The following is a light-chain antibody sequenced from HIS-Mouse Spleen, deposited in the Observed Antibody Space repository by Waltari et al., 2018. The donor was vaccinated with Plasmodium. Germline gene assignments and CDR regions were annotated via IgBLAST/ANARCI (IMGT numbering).Light chain of an antibody. CDR3: YSTDSSGNHRV. Sequence: SYELTQPPSVSVSPGQTARITCSGDALQKKYAYWYQQKSGQAPVLVSYEDSKRHSGIPERFSGSSSGTMATLTISGAQVEDEADYYCYSTDSSGNHRVFGGGTKLTVL. V-gene: IGLV3-10*01. CDR2: EDS. J-gene: IGLJ3*02. CDR1: ALQKKY.